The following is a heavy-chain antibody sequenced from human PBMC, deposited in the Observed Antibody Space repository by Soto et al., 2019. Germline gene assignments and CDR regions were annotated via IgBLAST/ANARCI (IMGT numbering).Heavy chain of an antibody. CDR3: ARGPGDLAAGNYYYYMDV. Sequence: KQSQTLSLTCTVSGGSISSYYWSWIRQPPGKGLEWIGYIYYSGSTNYNPSLKSRVTISVDTSKNQFSLKLSSVTAADTAVYYCARGPGDLAAGNYYYYMDVWGKGTTVTVSS. CDR1: GGSISSYY. J-gene: IGHJ6*03. V-gene: IGHV4-59*01. D-gene: IGHD6-13*01. CDR2: IYYSGST.